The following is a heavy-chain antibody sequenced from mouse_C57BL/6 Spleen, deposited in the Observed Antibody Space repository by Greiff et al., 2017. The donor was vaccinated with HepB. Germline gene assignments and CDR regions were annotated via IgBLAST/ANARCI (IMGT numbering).Heavy chain of an antibody. CDR2: IDPSDSET. Sequence: QVQLKQPGAELVRPGSSVKLSCKASGYTFTSYWMHWVKQRPIQGLEWIGNIDPSDSETHYNQKFKDKATLTVDKSSSTAYMQLSSLTSEDSAVYYCARVVDWYFDVWGTGTTVTVSS. V-gene: IGHV1-52*01. J-gene: IGHJ1*03. D-gene: IGHD1-1*02. CDR1: GYTFTSYW. CDR3: ARVVDWYFDV.